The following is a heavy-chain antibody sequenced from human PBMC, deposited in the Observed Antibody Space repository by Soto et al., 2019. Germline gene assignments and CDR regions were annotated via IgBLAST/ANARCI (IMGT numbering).Heavy chain of an antibody. CDR2: ISGSGGST. CDR1: GFTFSSYA. V-gene: IGHV3-23*01. CDR3: AKGKAVACPRPHDAFDI. J-gene: IGHJ3*02. D-gene: IGHD6-19*01. Sequence: PGGSLRLSCAASGFTFSSYAMSWVRQAPGKGLEWVSAISGSGGSTYYADSVKGRFTISRDNSKNTLYLQMNSLRAEDTAVYYCAKGKAVACPRPHDAFDIWGQGTMVTVSS.